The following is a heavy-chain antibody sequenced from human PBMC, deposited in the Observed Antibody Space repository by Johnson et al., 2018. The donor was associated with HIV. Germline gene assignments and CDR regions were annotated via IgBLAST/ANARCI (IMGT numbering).Heavy chain of an antibody. CDR1: GFTFSSYG. V-gene: IGHV3-30*02. D-gene: IGHD6-13*01. Sequence: QVQLVESGGGVVQPGGSLRLSCAASGFTFSSYGMYWVRQAPGKGLEWVAFIRYDGSNKYYADSVKGRFTISRDNSKNTLYLQMNSLSAKDTAVYYCAYPREGSSWSNDAFDIWGQGTMVTVSS. CDR2: IRYDGSNK. CDR3: AYPREGSSWSNDAFDI. J-gene: IGHJ3*02.